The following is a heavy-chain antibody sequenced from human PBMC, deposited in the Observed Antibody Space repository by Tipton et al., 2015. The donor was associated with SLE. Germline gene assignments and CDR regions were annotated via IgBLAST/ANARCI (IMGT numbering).Heavy chain of an antibody. CDR3: ARGYLTLAARALGY. V-gene: IGHV1-3*01. CDR1: GYTFTSYA. CDR2: INAGNGNT. J-gene: IGHJ4*02. Sequence: QSGAEVKKPGASVKVSCKASGYTFTSYAMHWVRQDPGQRLEWMGWINAGNGNTKYPQKFQGRVSITRDTSASTAYMELSSLRSEDTAVYYCARGYLTLAARALGYWGQGTLVTVSS. D-gene: IGHD6-6*01.